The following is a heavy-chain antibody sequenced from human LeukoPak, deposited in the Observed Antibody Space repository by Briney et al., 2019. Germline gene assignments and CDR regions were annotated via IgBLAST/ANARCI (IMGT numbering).Heavy chain of an antibody. CDR1: GVSMSSYY. CDR2: IYASGKT. Sequence: SETLSLTCTVSGVSMSSYYWSWIRQPPGKELEWIGRIYASGKTNYNPYTPSLKSRVAMSLDTSKNQVSLYLTSVTAADTAMYFCARSFSEKFYFESWGQGTLVTVSS. D-gene: IGHD1-26*01. CDR3: ARSFSEKFYFES. J-gene: IGHJ4*02. V-gene: IGHV4-4*07.